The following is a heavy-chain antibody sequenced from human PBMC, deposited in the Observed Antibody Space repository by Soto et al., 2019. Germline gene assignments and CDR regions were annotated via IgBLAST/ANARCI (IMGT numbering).Heavy chain of an antibody. CDR2: IYSGGST. Sequence: GGSLRLSCAASGFTVSSNYMSWVRQAPGKGLEWVSVIYSGGSTYYADSVKGRFTISRDNSKNTLYLQMNSLRAEDTAVYYCARGPRDGSGSYYNDAFDIWGQGTMVTVSS. D-gene: IGHD3-10*01. J-gene: IGHJ3*02. V-gene: IGHV3-66*01. CDR1: GFTVSSNY. CDR3: ARGPRDGSGSYYNDAFDI.